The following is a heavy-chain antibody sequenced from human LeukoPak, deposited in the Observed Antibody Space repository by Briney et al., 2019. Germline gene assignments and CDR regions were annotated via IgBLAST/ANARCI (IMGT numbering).Heavy chain of an antibody. J-gene: IGHJ3*02. V-gene: IGHV3-21*01. CDR2: ISDSGNFI. Sequence: GGSLRLSCAASGFTFRDYNINWVRQAPGKGLEWVSSISDSGNFIFYADSVKGRFTISRDNGKNSVFLQMNSLRAEDTAVYYCAREGSSWPEHFAFDIWGLGTMVTVS. CDR3: AREGSSWPEHFAFDI. CDR1: GFTFRDYN. D-gene: IGHD6-13*01.